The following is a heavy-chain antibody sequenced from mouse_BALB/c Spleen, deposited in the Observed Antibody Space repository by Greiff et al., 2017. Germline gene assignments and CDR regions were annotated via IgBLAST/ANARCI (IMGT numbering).Heavy chain of an antibody. CDR2: ISSGGSYT. D-gene: IGHD1-1*01. J-gene: IGHJ2*01. Sequence: EVHLVESGGGLVKPGGSLKLSCAASGFTFSSYTMSRVRQTPEKRLEWVATISSGGSYTYYPDSVKGRFTISRDNAKNTLYLQMSSLKSEDTAMYYCTRENYGSRALDYWGQGTTLTVSS. CDR1: GFTFSSYT. CDR3: TRENYGSRALDY. V-gene: IGHV5-6-4*01.